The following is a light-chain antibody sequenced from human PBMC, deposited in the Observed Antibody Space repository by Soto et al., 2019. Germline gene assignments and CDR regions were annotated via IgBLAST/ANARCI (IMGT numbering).Light chain of an antibody. CDR3: QEYNHWPPKMA. Sequence: EIVITQSPGTLCVSPGERATLSCRASQSITNNLAWYQQKVGQAPRLLIYGASTRATGIPARFRGSGSGTEFTLTISSLQSEDFAVYYCQEYNHWPPKMAFGQGTKVEIK. CDR2: GAS. J-gene: IGKJ1*01. V-gene: IGKV3-15*01. CDR1: QSITNN.